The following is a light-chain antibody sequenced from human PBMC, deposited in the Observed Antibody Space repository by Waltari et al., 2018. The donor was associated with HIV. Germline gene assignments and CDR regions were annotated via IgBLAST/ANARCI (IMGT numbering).Light chain of an antibody. CDR1: SRAVGSYNL. Sequence: QSALTQPASMSASPGPSITISCTGTSRAVGSYNLVSWYQHHPGRAPKIILFEVTKRPSGVSTRFSGSKSGNTASLTISGLQTEDEADYYCCSYAGSSTSVVFGGGTRLTVL. CDR3: CSYAGSSTSVV. J-gene: IGLJ2*01. V-gene: IGLV2-23*02. CDR2: EVT.